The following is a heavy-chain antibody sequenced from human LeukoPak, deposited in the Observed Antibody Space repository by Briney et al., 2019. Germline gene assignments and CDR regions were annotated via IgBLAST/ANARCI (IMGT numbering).Heavy chain of an antibody. J-gene: IGHJ4*02. D-gene: IGHD6-13*01. CDR3: ARDRTASWYGGEDY. V-gene: IGHV1-2*02. CDR2: INPNSGDT. CDR1: GYTFTAYY. Sequence: GASVQVSCKASGYTFTAYYIHWVRQAPRHGLEWMGWINPNSGDTDYSQKFQGRVTMTRDTSISTTYMELSRLASDDTAIYYCARDRTASWYGGEDYWGQGTLVTASS.